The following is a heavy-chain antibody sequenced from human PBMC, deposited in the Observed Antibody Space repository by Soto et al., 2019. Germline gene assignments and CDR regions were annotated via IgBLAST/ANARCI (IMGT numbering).Heavy chain of an antibody. CDR2: ISYDGSNK. J-gene: IGHJ4*02. Sequence: PGGSLRLSCAASGFTFSSYGMHWVLQAPGKGLEWVAVISYDGSNKYYADSVKGRFTISRDNSKNTLYLQMNSLRAEDTAVYYCAKVSGSSVSDYWGQGTLVTVSS. CDR3: AKVSGSSVSDY. CDR1: GFTFSSYG. V-gene: IGHV3-30*18. D-gene: IGHD1-26*01.